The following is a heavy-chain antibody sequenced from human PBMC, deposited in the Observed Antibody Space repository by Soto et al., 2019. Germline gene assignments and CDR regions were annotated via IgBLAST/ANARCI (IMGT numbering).Heavy chain of an antibody. D-gene: IGHD2-21*01. CDR1: GGTSRSYP. V-gene: IGHV1-69*01. CDR2: IIPMFGTA. CDR3: ARSNSGNGNSYSPFDY. Sequence: QVQLAQSGAEVKKPGSSVKVSCKASGGTSRSYPISWVRQAPGQGLEWMGGIIPMFGTANYAQKFQGRLTITADDSTSTAYMELSSLRSEDTAVYYCARSNSGNGNSYSPFDYWGQGTLVTGSS. J-gene: IGHJ4*02.